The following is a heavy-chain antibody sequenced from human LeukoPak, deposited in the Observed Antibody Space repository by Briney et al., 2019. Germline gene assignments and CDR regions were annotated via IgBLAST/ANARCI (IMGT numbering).Heavy chain of an antibody. D-gene: IGHD2-21*02. V-gene: IGHV3-7*01. CDR1: GFTFRTYW. CDR3: ARDNRNCGGDCYSPHYFDY. CDR2: IKQDGNEK. J-gene: IGHJ4*02. Sequence: PGGSLRLSCAASGFTFRTYWMSWVRQAPGKGLEWVANIKQDGNEKYYVDSVKGRFTISRDNAKNSLYLQMNSLRAEDTAVYYCARDNRNCGGDCYSPHYFDYWGQGTLVTVSS.